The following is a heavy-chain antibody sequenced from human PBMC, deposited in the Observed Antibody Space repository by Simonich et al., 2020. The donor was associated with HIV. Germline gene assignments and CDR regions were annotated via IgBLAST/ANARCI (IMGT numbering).Heavy chain of an antibody. D-gene: IGHD4-17*01. V-gene: IGHV1-18*01. Sequence: QVQLVQSGAEVKKPRASVKVSCKASGYTFTSYGISWVRQAPGQGLEWMGWISANKSNTNYARKRHGRVTMPKDTATSTAYMELRSLRSDDTAVYYCARNRFTYGGNAGGMDVWGQGTTVTVSS. J-gene: IGHJ6*02. CDR1: GYTFTSYG. CDR2: ISANKSNT. CDR3: ARNRFTYGGNAGGMDV.